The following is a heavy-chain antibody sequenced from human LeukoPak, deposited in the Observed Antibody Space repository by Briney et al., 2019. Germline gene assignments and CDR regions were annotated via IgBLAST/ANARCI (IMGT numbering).Heavy chain of an antibody. V-gene: IGHV3-66*01. J-gene: IGHJ4*02. CDR1: GFTLSVSGNY. Sequence: GGSLRLSCAASGFTLSVSGNYMGWVRQAPGKGLEWVSVIYSGGTTYYADSVKGRFIISRDNSKNTLYLQMNSLRAEDTAVYYWARAMVRGVRDLYYFDYWGQGTLVTVSS. D-gene: IGHD3-10*01. CDR2: IYSGGTT. CDR3: ARAMVRGVRDLYYFDY.